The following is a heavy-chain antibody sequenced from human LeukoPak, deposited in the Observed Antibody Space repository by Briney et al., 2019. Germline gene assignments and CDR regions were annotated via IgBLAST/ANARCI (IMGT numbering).Heavy chain of an antibody. J-gene: IGHJ4*02. CDR1: GFTVSGNH. V-gene: IGHV3-74*01. CDR2: ICPDGTGI. CDR3: VRDFRSADY. Sequence: GGSLRLSCAVSGFTVSGNHVTWVRQAPGKGPMWVSRICPDGTGISYADSVKARFTTSRDNAKNTVYLQMNSLREEDTAVYYCVRDFRSADYWGQGTLVTVSS.